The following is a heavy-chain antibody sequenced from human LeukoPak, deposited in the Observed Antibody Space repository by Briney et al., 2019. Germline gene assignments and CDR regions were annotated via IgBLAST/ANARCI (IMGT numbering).Heavy chain of an antibody. Sequence: SETLSLTCTVSGGSISSYYWSWIRQPPGKGLEWIGYIYYSGSTNYNPSLKSRVTISVDTSKNQFSLKLSSVTAADTAVYYCAREGFRSGWYTPFDYWGQGTPVTVSS. D-gene: IGHD6-19*01. CDR3: AREGFRSGWYTPFDY. V-gene: IGHV4-59*01. CDR1: GGSISSYY. CDR2: IYYSGST. J-gene: IGHJ4*02.